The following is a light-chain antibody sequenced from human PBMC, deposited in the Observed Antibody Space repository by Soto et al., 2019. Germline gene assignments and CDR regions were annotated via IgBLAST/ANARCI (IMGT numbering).Light chain of an antibody. CDR2: AAS. CDR1: QSITSY. V-gene: IGKV1-39*01. J-gene: IGKJ2*01. Sequence: DIQMTQSPSSLSASVGDRVTITCRASQSITSYLNWYQQKPGKAPKLLIYAASSLQSGVPSRFSVSGSGTDFTLTIGSLQPEDFATYYCQQIFNTPYTFGQGTKLEI. CDR3: QQIFNTPYT.